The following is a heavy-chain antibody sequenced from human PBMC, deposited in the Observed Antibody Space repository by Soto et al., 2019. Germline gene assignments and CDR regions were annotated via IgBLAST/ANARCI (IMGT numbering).Heavy chain of an antibody. CDR3: ARDNRGTYYDILTGPLFDY. Sequence: SETLSLTCAVYGGSFSGYYWSWIRQPPGKGLEWIGEINHSGSTNYNPSLKSRVTISVDTSKNQFSLKLSSVTAADTAVYYCARDNRGTYYDILTGPLFDYWGQGTPVTVSS. CDR1: GGSFSGYY. V-gene: IGHV4-34*01. J-gene: IGHJ4*02. D-gene: IGHD3-9*01. CDR2: INHSGST.